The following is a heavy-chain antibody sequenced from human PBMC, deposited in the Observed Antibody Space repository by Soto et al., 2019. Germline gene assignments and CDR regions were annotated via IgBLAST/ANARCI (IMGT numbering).Heavy chain of an antibody. CDR3: ARETSYKNFDY. CDR1: GYTFTSYD. V-gene: IGHV1-8*01. D-gene: IGHD1-20*01. Sequence: QVQLVQSGAEVKKPGASVKVSCKASGYTFTSYDINWVRQATGQGLEWMGWMNPNNGNTGYAQKFQGRITMTRDTSTNTAYMELSSLRSEDTAVYYCARETSYKNFDYWGQGTLVTVSS. J-gene: IGHJ4*02. CDR2: MNPNNGNT.